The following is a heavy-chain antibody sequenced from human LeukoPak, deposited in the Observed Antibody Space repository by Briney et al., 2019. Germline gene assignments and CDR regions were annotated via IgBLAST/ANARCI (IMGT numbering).Heavy chain of an antibody. J-gene: IGHJ3*02. CDR2: IIPIFGRA. V-gene: IGHV1-69*01. CDR3: ARDPPIGGADVLDI. D-gene: IGHD3-10*01. CDR1: GGTFSNYA. Sequence: SVKVSCKASGGTFSNYAISWVRQAPGQGLEWMGGIIPIFGRANYAQKFQGRVTITADESTSTAYMELSSLRSEDTAVYYCARDPPIGGADVLDIWGQGTMVTVSS.